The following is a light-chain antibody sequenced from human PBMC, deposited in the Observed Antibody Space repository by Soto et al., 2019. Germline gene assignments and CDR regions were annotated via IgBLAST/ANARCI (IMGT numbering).Light chain of an antibody. J-gene: IGLJ1*01. CDR1: ISDVGGYNF. V-gene: IGLV2-14*03. CDR3: SSFTGSNYV. CDR2: DVS. Sequence: QSALTQPASVSGSPGQSITISCTETISDVGGYNFVSWYQQYPGKAPKLMICDVSNRPSGVSNRFSGSKSGNTASLTISGLQAEDEADYYCSSFTGSNYVFGTGTKLTVL.